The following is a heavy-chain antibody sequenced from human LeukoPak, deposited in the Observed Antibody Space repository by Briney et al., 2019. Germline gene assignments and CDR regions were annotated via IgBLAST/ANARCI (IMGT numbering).Heavy chain of an antibody. J-gene: IGHJ4*02. CDR3: ARAANNYSRSWYGVIYNFDY. V-gene: IGHV4-61*08. CDR2: VYYSGST. D-gene: IGHD6-13*01. CDR1: GGSISSGGYY. Sequence: PSETLSLTCTVSGGSISSGGYYWSWIRQPPGKGLEWIGHVYYSGSTNYNPSLKSRVTISVDMSKNQFSLKVSSVTAADTAVYYCARAANNYSRSWYGVIYNFDYWGQGTLVTVSA.